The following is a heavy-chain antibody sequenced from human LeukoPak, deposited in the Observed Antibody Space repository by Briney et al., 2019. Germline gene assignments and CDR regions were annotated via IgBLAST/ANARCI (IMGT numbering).Heavy chain of an antibody. CDR3: AKDSGCSSTSCYLSYGMDV. D-gene: IGHD2-2*01. V-gene: IGHV3-43*02. Sequence: GGSLRLSGAASGFTFDDYAMHWVRQAPGKGLEWASVISGDGGSTYYADSVKGRFTISRDNSKNSLYLQMNSPRTEDTALYYCAKDSGCSSTSCYLSYGMDVWGQGTTVTVSS. CDR2: ISGDGGST. CDR1: GFTFDDYA. J-gene: IGHJ6*02.